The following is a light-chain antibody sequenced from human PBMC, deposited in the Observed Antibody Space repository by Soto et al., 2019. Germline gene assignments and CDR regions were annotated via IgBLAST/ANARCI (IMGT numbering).Light chain of an antibody. CDR1: QGISSY. CDR2: ATS. V-gene: IGKV1-9*01. Sequence: DLQLTQSPSFLSASVGDRVTITCRASQGISSYLAWYQQKPGKAPKLLIYATSTLQSGVPSRFSGSGSGTECTLTISSLQPEDFATYYCQQLNSYPYTFGQGTKLEIK. J-gene: IGKJ2*01. CDR3: QQLNSYPYT.